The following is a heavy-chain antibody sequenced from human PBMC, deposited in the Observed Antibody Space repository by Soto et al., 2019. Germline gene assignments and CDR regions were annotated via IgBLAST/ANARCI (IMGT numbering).Heavy chain of an antibody. J-gene: IGHJ6*02. CDR2: IWYDGSNK. D-gene: IGHD3-10*01. CDR1: GFTFSSYG. Sequence: QVQLVESGGGVVQPWRSLRLSCAASGFTFSSYGMHWVRQAPGKGLEWVEVIWYDGSNKYYADSVKGRFTIFRDKSKNTLYRLMNTLRADDTAVYYCAADDGLGVNYYYYGADVWGQVTTVTVS. CDR3: AADDGLGVNYYYYGADV. V-gene: IGHV3-33*01.